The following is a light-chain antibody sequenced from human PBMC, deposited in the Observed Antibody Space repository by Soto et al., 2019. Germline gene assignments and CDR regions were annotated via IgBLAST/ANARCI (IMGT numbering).Light chain of an antibody. CDR1: QTISSW. V-gene: IGKV1-5*03. Sequence: DIQMTQSPSTLSGSVGGRVTMXXRASQTISSWLAWYQQNPGKAPKXLIYKASTLTSGVPSRFSGSGSGTEFTLTISSLQPDDFATYYCEQVSSFPITFGQGTRLEIK. CDR2: KAS. CDR3: EQVSSFPIT. J-gene: IGKJ5*01.